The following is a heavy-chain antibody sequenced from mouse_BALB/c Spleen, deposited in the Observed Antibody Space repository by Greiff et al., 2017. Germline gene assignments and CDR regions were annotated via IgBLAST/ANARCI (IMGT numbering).Heavy chain of an antibody. J-gene: IGHJ4*01. CDR3: ARRGELGYAMDY. V-gene: IGHV2-9*02. CDR1: GFSLTSYG. CDR2: IWAGGST. Sequence: QVQLKESGPGLVAPSQSLSITCTVSGFSLTSYGVHWVRQPPGKGLEWLGVIWAGGSTNFNSALMSRLSISKDNSKSQVFLKMNSLQTDDTAMYYCARRGELGYAMDYWGQGTSVTVSS.